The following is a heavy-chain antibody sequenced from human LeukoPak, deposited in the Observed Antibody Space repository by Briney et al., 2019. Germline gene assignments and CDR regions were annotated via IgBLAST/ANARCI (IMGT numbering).Heavy chain of an antibody. CDR3: AKDAYPTRRDCYPREDYGMDV. V-gene: IGHV3-30*18. D-gene: IGHD5-24*01. Sequence: GGSLRLSCAASGFTFSSYGMHWVRQAPGKGLEWVAVISYDGSNKYYADSVKGRFTISRDNSKNTLYLQMNSLRAEDTAVYYCAKDAYPTRRDCYPREDYGMDVWGQGTTVTVSS. CDR1: GFTFSSYG. J-gene: IGHJ6*02. CDR2: ISYDGSNK.